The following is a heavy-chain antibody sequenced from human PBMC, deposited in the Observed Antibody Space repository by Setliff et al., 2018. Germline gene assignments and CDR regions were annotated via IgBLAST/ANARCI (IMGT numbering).Heavy chain of an antibody. CDR2: LYTDGTT. Sequence: SETLSLTCTVSGASLRSGSNYWGWFRQPAGKGLGWVGRLYTDGTTNYNPSLKRRVSISADTTMTHYSLRMTSVSAADTAVYYCAKGHVVISSVTNTHDHYGMEVWGQGTTVTVSS. D-gene: IGHD2-8*01. V-gene: IGHV4-61*02. J-gene: IGHJ6*02. CDR1: GASLRSGSNY. CDR3: AKGHVVISSVTNTHDHYGMEV.